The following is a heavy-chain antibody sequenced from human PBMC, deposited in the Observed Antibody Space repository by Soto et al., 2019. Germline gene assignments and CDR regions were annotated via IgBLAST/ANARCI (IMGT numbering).Heavy chain of an antibody. CDR2: INTNTGNP. CDR3: ARDCSGGSCYSSVYYYYGMDV. CDR1: GYTFTSYA. J-gene: IGHJ6*02. Sequence: QVQLVQSGSELKKPGASVKVSCKASGYTFTSYAMNWVRQAPGQGLEWMGWINTNTGNPTYAQGFTGRFVFSLDTSVSTAYLQICSLKAEDTAVYYCARDCSGGSCYSSVYYYYGMDVWGQGTTVTVSS. D-gene: IGHD2-15*01. V-gene: IGHV7-4-1*01.